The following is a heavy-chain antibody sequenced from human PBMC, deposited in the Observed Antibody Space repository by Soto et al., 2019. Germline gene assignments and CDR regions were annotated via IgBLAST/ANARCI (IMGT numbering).Heavy chain of an antibody. Sequence: QVQLVESGGGVVQPGRSLRLSCAASGFTFSSYGMHWVRQAPGKGLAWVAVIWYDGNNKYYADSVKGRFTISRDNSKNTLSLQMNSLRAEDTAVYYCAREAPYYGMDVWGQGTTVTVAS. CDR1: GFTFSSYG. V-gene: IGHV3-33*01. CDR3: AREAPYYGMDV. CDR2: IWYDGNNK. J-gene: IGHJ6*02.